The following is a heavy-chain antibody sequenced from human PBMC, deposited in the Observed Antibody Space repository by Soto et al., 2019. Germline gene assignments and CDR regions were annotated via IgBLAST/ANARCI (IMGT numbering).Heavy chain of an antibody. CDR2: SYHSGST. J-gene: IGHJ4*02. V-gene: IGHV4-4*02. CDR3: ARDPASGWVNYFDY. Sequence: QVQLQESGPGLVKPSGTLSLTCAVSGGSISSSNWWSWVRQPPGKGLEWIGQSYHSGSTNDNPSRKSRVTISVDKSRNQCSLKRSSVAAADTAVYYWARDPASGWVNYFDYWGQGTLVTFSS. CDR1: GGSISSSNW. D-gene: IGHD6-19*01.